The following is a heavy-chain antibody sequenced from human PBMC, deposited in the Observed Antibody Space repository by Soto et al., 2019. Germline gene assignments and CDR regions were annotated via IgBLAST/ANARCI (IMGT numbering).Heavy chain of an antibody. CDR3: ARDYSSGWNYYFDY. Sequence: HPGGSLRLSCAASGFAFSSYWMSWVRQDPGKGLEWVANIKQDGSEKYYVDSVKGRFTISRDNAKNSLYLQMNSLRAEDTAVYYCARDYSSGWNYYFDYWGQGTLVTVSS. CDR2: IKQDGSEK. CDR1: GFAFSSYW. V-gene: IGHV3-7*03. J-gene: IGHJ4*02. D-gene: IGHD6-19*01.